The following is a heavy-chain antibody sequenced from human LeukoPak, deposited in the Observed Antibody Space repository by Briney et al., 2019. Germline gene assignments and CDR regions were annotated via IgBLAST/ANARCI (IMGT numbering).Heavy chain of an antibody. D-gene: IGHD4-17*01. Sequence: ASVKVSCKASGYTFTSYYMHWVRQAPGQGLEWMGWINPNSGGTNYAQKFQGRVTMTRDTSISTAYMELSRLRSDDTAVYYCAREVDDYGDYDFDYWGQGTLVTVSS. CDR1: GYTFTSYY. CDR2: INPNSGGT. J-gene: IGHJ4*02. CDR3: AREVDDYGDYDFDY. V-gene: IGHV1-2*02.